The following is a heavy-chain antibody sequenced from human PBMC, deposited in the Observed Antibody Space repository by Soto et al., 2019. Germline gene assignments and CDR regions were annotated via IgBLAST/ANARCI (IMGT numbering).Heavy chain of an antibody. Sequence: QLQLQESGSGLVKPSQTLSLTCAVSGGSISSGGYSWSWIRQPPGKGLEWIGYIYHSGSTYYNPSLNARVTISVGRSKNQFSLKLSSVTAADTAVYYCAAGGGLPRYYWGQGTLVTVSS. CDR2: IYHSGST. D-gene: IGHD5-12*01. J-gene: IGHJ4*02. V-gene: IGHV4-30-2*01. CDR1: GGSISSGGYS. CDR3: AAGGGLPRYY.